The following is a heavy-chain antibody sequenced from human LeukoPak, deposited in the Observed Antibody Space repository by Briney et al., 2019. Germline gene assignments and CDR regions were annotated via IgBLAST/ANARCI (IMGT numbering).Heavy chain of an antibody. CDR2: INYSGST. CDR1: GGSISSSSYY. CDR3: ARRPQSYIDV. J-gene: IGHJ6*03. V-gene: IGHV4-39*01. Sequence: PSETLSLTCTVSGGSISSSSYYWGWIRQPPGKGLEWIGSINYSGSTYYNPSLKSRVTISVDTSKNQFSLKLSSVTAADTAVYYCARRPQSYIDVWGKGTRVTVSS.